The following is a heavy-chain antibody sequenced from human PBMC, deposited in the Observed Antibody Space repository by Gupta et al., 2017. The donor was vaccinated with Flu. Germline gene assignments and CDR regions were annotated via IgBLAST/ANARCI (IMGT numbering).Heavy chain of an antibody. CDR1: FTFSNYA. D-gene: IGHD2-15*01. V-gene: IGHV3-23*01. J-gene: IGHJ4*02. Sequence: FTFSNYAMSWGRQAPGKGLEWVSAISGSSGSTYYADSVKGRFTISRDNSKNTLYLQMNSLRAEDTAVYFCAIGGGSCCFDYWGQGTLVTVSS. CDR2: ISGSSGST. CDR3: AIGGGSCCFDY.